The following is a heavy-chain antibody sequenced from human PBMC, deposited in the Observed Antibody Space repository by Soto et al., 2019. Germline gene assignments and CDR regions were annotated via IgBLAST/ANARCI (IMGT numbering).Heavy chain of an antibody. V-gene: IGHV3-30-3*01. Sequence: QVQLVESGGGVVQPGRSLRLSCAASGFTFSSYAMHWVRQAPGKGLEWVAVISYDGSNKYYADSVKGRFTISRDNSKNTLYLQMNSLRAEDTAVYYCARGRQGWGSFDYWGQGTLVTVSS. CDR3: ARGRQGWGSFDY. CDR1: GFTFSSYA. J-gene: IGHJ4*02. D-gene: IGHD6-19*01. CDR2: ISYDGSNK.